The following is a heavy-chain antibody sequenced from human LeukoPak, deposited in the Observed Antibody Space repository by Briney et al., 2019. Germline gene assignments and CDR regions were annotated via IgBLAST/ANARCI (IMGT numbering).Heavy chain of an antibody. D-gene: IGHD5-18*01. Sequence: PSETLSLTCTVSGGSINRYYWTWIRQPAGKGLEWIGRIHSGGTTNYNPSLESRITLSVDTSQNQVSLRLSSVTAADTAVYFCARDSPDGYTYAHYYYYMDVWGKGTTVTVSS. CDR3: ARDSPDGYTYAHYYYYMDV. J-gene: IGHJ6*03. V-gene: IGHV4-4*07. CDR2: IHSGGTT. CDR1: GGSINRYY.